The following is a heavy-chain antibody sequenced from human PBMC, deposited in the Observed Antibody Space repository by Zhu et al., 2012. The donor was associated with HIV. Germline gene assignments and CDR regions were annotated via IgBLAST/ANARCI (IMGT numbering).Heavy chain of an antibody. Sequence: QVQLHQWGAGLLKPSETLSLTCAVYGGSFRAYYWSWIRQPPGKGLEWIGEINHSGSTNYNPSLKSRVTMSADTSKNQFSLKLTSVTAADTAVYYCARGGSCSGGSCYFDYWGQGSLVTVSS. V-gene: IGHV4-34*01. D-gene: IGHD2-15*01. CDR2: INHSGST. J-gene: IGHJ4*02. CDR3: ARGGSCSGGSCYFDY. CDR1: GGSFRAYY.